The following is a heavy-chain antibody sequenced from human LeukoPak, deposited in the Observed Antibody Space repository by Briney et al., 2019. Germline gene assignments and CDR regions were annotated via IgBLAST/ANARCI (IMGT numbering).Heavy chain of an antibody. J-gene: IGHJ6*02. V-gene: IGHV4-34*01. CDR1: GGSFSGYY. CDR3: ARGPQGYCSSTSCYRYYYGMDV. D-gene: IGHD2-2*01. Sequence: SETLSLTCAVYGGSFSGYYWSWIRQPPGKGLEWIGEINHSGSTNYNPSLKSRVTISVDTSKNQFSLKLSSVTAADTAVYYCARGPQGYCSSTSCYRYYYGMDVWGQGTTVTVSS. CDR2: INHSGST.